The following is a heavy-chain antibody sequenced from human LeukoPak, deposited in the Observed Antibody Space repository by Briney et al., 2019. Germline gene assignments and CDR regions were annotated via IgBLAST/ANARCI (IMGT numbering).Heavy chain of an antibody. CDR1: GFTFSTYW. V-gene: IGHV3-48*04. D-gene: IGHD3-22*01. CDR2: ISSSGSTI. CDR3: ARGGYYDSSGYSPPLN. J-gene: IGHJ4*02. Sequence: GGSLRLSCAASGFTFSTYWMTWVRQAPGKGLEWVSSISSSGSTIYYADSVKGRFTISRDNAKNSLYLQMNSLRAEDTAVYYCARGGYYDSSGYSPPLNWGQGTLVTVSS.